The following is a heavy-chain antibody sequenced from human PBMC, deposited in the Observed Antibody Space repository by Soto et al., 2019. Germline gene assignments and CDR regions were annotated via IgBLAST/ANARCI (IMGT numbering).Heavy chain of an antibody. Sequence: QVQLVQSGAELKKPGPSVRVSCKISGDSFSSYAISWVRQAPGEGLEWVGGITPIFETANYAQNFQGRVTSTAVESTTTAYMEVTRLRPEDTAIFLCAASDSSSWQHDYWGQGTLITV. CDR1: GDSFSSYA. D-gene: IGHD6-13*01. V-gene: IGHV1-69*01. CDR2: ITPIFETA. CDR3: AASDSSSWQHDY. J-gene: IGHJ4*02.